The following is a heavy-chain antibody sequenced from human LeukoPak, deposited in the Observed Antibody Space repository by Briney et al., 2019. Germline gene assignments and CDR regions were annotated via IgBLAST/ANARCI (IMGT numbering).Heavy chain of an antibody. CDR3: AGSRYPEPQDLNY. CDR1: GFDFNIYE. CDR2: ISADGATI. J-gene: IGHJ4*02. D-gene: IGHD3-10*01. V-gene: IGHV3-48*03. Sequence: GSLRLSCAASGFDFNIYEMNWVRQAPGKGLEWVSYISADGATICYADSVKGRFTISRDNMKNSLFLQISSLRAEDTAVYYCAGSRYPEPQDLNYWGQGTLVIVS.